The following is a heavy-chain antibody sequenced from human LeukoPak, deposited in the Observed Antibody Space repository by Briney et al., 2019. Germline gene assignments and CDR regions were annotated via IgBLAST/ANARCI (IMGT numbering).Heavy chain of an antibody. CDR2: IYSGGST. D-gene: IGHD3-9*01. V-gene: IGHV3-66*02. CDR1: GFADNRSY. J-gene: IGHJ6*02. CDR3: ARESLYYDSRVRGL. Sequence: GRTLRLSCAASGFADNRSYMSWVSHAPGRGLEYGSVIYSGGSTYYADPVKGRFNISRDSSKNTLYLQMNSLRAEDTAVYYCARESLYYDSRVRGLWGRGPTVRVS.